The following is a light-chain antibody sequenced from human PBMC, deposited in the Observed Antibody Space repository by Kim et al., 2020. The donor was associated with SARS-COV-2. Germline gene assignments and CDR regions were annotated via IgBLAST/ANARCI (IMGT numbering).Light chain of an antibody. CDR3: QTWDSGPWV. CDR1: SGHSTYA. Sequence: QLVLTQSPSASASLGASVKLTCTLSSGHSTYAIAWHQQQPEKGPRYLMKVNSDGSHSKGDGIPDRFSGSSSGAERYLTISSLHSEDEADYYCQTWDSGPWVIGGGTQLTVL. CDR2: VNSDGSH. J-gene: IGLJ3*02. V-gene: IGLV4-69*01.